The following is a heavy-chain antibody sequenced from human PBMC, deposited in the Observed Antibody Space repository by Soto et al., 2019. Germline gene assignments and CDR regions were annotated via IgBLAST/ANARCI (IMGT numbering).Heavy chain of an antibody. J-gene: IGHJ6*02. CDR1: GGSFSDYF. CDR2: IHHSGTT. D-gene: IGHD1-1*01. V-gene: IGHV4-34*01. CDR3: ARQAVTLNGKYYFYHNGMDV. Sequence: KPSETLSLTCAVYGGSFSDYFWSWIRQPPGKGLEWIGEIHHSGTTHYNPSLKSRVTMSVDTSKNQFSLRLRSLTAADTAVYYCARQAVTLNGKYYFYHNGMDVWGLGTTVTVSS.